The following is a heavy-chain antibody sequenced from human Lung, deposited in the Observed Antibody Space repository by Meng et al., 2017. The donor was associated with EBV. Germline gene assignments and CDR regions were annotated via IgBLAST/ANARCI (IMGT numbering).Heavy chain of an antibody. Sequence: QVHLQPAGPGLGKPPQTLTPTCGISGDSVSSSSAAWTWIRQSPSRGLEWLGRTYYRSKWYNDYAVFVKSRITINPDTSKNQFSLQLNSVTPEDTAVYYCARGATSVFDLWGRGTLVTVSS. CDR3: ARGATSVFDL. J-gene: IGHJ2*01. V-gene: IGHV6-1*01. CDR2: TYYRSKWYN. CDR1: GDSVSSSSAA.